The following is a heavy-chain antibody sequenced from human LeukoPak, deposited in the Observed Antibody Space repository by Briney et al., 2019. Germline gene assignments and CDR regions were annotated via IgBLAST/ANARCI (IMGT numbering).Heavy chain of an antibody. V-gene: IGHV3-53*05. CDR1: GFTVSSNY. J-gene: IGHJ3*02. CDR2: IYSGGST. CDR3: AKEAPGRGSYAFDM. Sequence: GGSLRLSCAASGFTVSSNYMSWVRQAPGKGLEWVSVIYSGGSTYYADSVKGRFTISRDNSKNTLWLQMNSLRTEDAAVYYCAKEAPGRGSYAFDMWGQGTMVTVSS. D-gene: IGHD1-26*01.